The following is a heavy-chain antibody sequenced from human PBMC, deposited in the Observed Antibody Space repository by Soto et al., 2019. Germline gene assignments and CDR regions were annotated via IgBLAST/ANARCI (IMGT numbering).Heavy chain of an antibody. CDR3: AREIIPLTTDWYFDL. D-gene: IGHD4-17*01. CDR2: IFDSGST. V-gene: IGHV4-30-4*01. J-gene: IGHJ2*01. Sequence: SVTMSLTCPVSGGSISGGVYYWSRISQPPGKGLEWIGYIFDSGSTYYNPSLKSRVTISVDTSKNQFSLRLSSVTAADTAVYYCAREIIPLTTDWYFDLWGRGTLVTVSS. CDR1: GGSISGGVYY.